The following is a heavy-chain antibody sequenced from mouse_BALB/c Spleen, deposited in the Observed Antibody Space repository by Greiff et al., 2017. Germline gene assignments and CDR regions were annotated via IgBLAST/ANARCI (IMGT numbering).Heavy chain of an antibody. Sequence: EVLLVESGPGLVKPSQSLSLTCTVTGYSITSDYAWNWIRQFPGNKLEWMGYISYSGSTSYNPSLKSRISITRDTSKNQFFLQLNSVTTEDTATYYCARGASTMITTGYFDYWGQGTTLTVSS. J-gene: IGHJ2*01. CDR1: GYSITSDYA. CDR2: ISYSGST. V-gene: IGHV3-2*02. D-gene: IGHD2-4*01. CDR3: ARGASTMITTGYFDY.